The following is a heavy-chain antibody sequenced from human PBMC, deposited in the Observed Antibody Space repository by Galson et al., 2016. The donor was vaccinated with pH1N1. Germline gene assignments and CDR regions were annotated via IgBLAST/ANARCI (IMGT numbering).Heavy chain of an antibody. CDR3: ARMSGGYNTIDS. V-gene: IGHV1-69*10. CDR1: RDTFINYA. J-gene: IGHJ4*02. D-gene: IGHD5-24*01. Sequence: SVKVSCKASRDTFINYAFSWVRQAPGKGLEWVGGIIPILGAPNYAQNFQGRVTISTDKSTTTAYMELTGLTSGDTAIYYCARMSGGYNTIDSWGQGTLITVSS. CDR2: IIPILGAP.